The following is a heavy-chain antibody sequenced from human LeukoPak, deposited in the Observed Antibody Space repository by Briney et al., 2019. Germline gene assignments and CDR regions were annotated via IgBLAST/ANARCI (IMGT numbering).Heavy chain of an antibody. CDR1: GYTFTSYY. J-gene: IGHJ6*02. V-gene: IGHV1-46*01. CDR3: ARDPSSSWYSLPASYGMDV. Sequence: GASVKVSCKASGYTFTSYYMHWVRRAPGQGLEWMGIINPSGGSTSYAQKFQGRVTMTRDTSTSTVYMELSSLRSEDTAVYYCARDPSSSWYSLPASYGMDVWGQGTMVTVSS. D-gene: IGHD6-13*01. CDR2: INPSGGST.